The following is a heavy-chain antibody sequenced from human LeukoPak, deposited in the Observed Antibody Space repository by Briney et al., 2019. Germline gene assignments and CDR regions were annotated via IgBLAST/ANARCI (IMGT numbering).Heavy chain of an antibody. V-gene: IGHV3-33*01. CDR3: AREGSEDCSGGSCYSYYYYGMDV. CDR2: LWYEGSTK. CDR1: GIPFSSYG. J-gene: IGHJ6*02. Sequence: GSLRLSCAAPGIPFSSYGMHWVRPAPGKGLEGGAGLWYEGSTKYFSGSVKGRFTISRDHSKNTLYLQNTTLRAEDTAVYYCAREGSEDCSGGSCYSYYYYGMDVWGQGTTVTVSS. D-gene: IGHD2-15*01.